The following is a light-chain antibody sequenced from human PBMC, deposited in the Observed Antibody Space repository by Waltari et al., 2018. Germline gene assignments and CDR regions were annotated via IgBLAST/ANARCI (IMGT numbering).Light chain of an antibody. V-gene: IGLV3-21*02. Sequence: SYVLTQPPSVSVAPGQTATITCAGINIGNIRVPWYQQKTGQAPVLVVYDDSDRPSGIPERISGSKSGSTATLTISRVEAGDEADYYCQVWDSSDDVVVFGGGTKLTVL. CDR3: QVWDSSDDVVV. CDR1: NIGNIR. J-gene: IGLJ2*01. CDR2: DDS.